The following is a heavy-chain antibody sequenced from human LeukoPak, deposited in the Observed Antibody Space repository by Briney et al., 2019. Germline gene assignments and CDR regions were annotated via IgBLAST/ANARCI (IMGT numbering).Heavy chain of an antibody. J-gene: IGHJ4*02. Sequence: SETLSLTCAVYGGSFSGYYWSWIRQHPGKGLEWIGYIYYSGSTYYNPSLKSRVTISVDTSKNQFSLKLSSVTAADTAVYYCARMEAGQRRTIDYWGQGTLVTVSS. D-gene: IGHD6-25*01. CDR2: IYYSGST. CDR3: ARMEAGQRRTIDY. CDR1: GGSFSGYY. V-gene: IGHV4-31*11.